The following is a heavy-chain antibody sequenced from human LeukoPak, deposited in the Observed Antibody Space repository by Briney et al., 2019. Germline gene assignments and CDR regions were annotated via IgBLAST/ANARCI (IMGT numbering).Heavy chain of an antibody. CDR2: IKIEGST. CDR3: AKVRYYDILTGYYSDY. CDR1: GFTFSSYW. J-gene: IGHJ4*02. Sequence: GGSLRLSCAASGFTFSSYWMHWVRQTPGKGLVWVSRIKIEGSTIYADSLKGRFTISRDNSKNTLYLQMNSLRAEDTAVYYCAKVRYYDILTGYYSDYWGQGTLVTVSS. V-gene: IGHV3-74*01. D-gene: IGHD3-9*01.